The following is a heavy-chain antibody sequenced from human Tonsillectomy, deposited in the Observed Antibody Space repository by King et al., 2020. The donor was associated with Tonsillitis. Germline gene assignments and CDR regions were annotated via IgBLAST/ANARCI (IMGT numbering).Heavy chain of an antibody. CDR2: LYYRGNT. CDR3: ATPRDSSGYFDY. J-gene: IGHJ4*02. CDR1: GGSISSSSYY. D-gene: IGHD3-22*01. V-gene: IGHV4-39*01. Sequence: QLQESGPGLVKPSETLSLTCTVSGGSISSSSYYWGWIRQPPGKGLEWIGSLYYRGNTYYNPSLKSRVAISVDTSKNQFSLKLSSVTAADTAVYYCATPRDSSGYFDYWGQGTLVTVSS.